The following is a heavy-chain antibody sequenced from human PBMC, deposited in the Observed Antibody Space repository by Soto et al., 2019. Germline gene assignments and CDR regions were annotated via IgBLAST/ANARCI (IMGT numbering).Heavy chain of an antibody. J-gene: IGHJ4*02. D-gene: IGHD3-10*01. CDR3: ARVGVSSASYSFYFDY. Sequence: LRLSCGASGFAFSTYPMHWVRQAPGKGLDWVAVISFDGSDTYYADSVKGRFTISRDNSRNTLYLQMNSLRAEDTAVYYCARVGVSSASYSFYFDYWGRGILVTVSS. CDR1: GFAFSTYP. V-gene: IGHV3-30-3*01. CDR2: ISFDGSDT.